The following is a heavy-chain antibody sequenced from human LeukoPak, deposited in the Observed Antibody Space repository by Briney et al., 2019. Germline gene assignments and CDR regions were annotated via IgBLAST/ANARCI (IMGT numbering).Heavy chain of an antibody. D-gene: IGHD2/OR15-2a*01. V-gene: IGHV4-59*08. Sequence: SETLSLTCTVSGGSISNYYWTWIRQPPGKGLGWTGYIYYSGSTNYNPSLKSRVTMSVDTSKNQFSLKLSSLTAADTAVYYCARRRAVPGFYYFDYWGQGTLVTVSS. CDR1: GGSISNYY. CDR3: ARRRAVPGFYYFDY. CDR2: IYYSGST. J-gene: IGHJ4*02.